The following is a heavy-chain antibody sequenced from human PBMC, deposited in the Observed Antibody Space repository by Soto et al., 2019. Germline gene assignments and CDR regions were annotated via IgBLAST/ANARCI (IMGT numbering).Heavy chain of an antibody. V-gene: IGHV3-30-3*01. CDR1: GFTFCSYA. Sequence: QVELVESGGGVVQPGRSLRLSCAAAGFTFCSYAMHWVRPAPGYEREWVAGISGDGSNKFDADSVKGRFTISRDHSQNKLYLQMNGMRAEYTAVYYCAREGRGYSAVYDYGMDVWGQGTTVTVSS. CDR2: ISGDGSNK. D-gene: IGHD2-15*01. CDR3: AREGRGYSAVYDYGMDV. J-gene: IGHJ6*02.